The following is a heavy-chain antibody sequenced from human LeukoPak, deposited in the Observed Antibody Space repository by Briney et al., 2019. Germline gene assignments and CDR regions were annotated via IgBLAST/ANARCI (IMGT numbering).Heavy chain of an antibody. Sequence: SETLSLTCTVSGYSISSGYYWGWIRQPPGKGLEWIGSIYHSGSTYYNPSLKSRVTISVDTSKNQFSLKLSSVTAADTAVYYSARDGGSYSRSRWFDPWGQGTLVTVSS. D-gene: IGHD6-13*01. CDR1: GYSISSGYY. V-gene: IGHV4-38-2*02. CDR3: ARDGGSYSRSRWFDP. CDR2: IYHSGST. J-gene: IGHJ5*02.